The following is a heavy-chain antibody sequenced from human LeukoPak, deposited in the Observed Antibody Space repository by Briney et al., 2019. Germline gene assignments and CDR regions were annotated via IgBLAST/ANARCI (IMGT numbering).Heavy chain of an antibody. V-gene: IGHV3-49*03. CDR1: GFTFCDYA. CDR2: IRSKAYGGTT. CDR3: TSSVPHLTPFDY. D-gene: IGHD1-14*01. Sequence: GGSLRLSCTASGFTFCDYAMSWFRQAPGKGLEWVGFIRSKAYGGTTEYAASVKGRFTISRDDSKSIAYLQMNSLKTEDTAVYYCTSSVPHLTPFDYWGQGTLVTVSS. J-gene: IGHJ4*02.